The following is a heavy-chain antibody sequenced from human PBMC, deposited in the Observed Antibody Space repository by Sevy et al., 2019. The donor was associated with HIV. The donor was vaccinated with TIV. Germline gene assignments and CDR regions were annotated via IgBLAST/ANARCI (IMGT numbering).Heavy chain of an antibody. Sequence: GGSLRLSCSASGFTFSSYAMHWVRQAPGKGLEYVSAISSNGGSTYYADSVKGRFTISRDNSKNTLYLQMSSLRAEDTAVYYCVRDDSSGCDAFDLWGQGTMVTVSS. CDR3: VRDDSSGCDAFDL. CDR1: GFTFSSYA. D-gene: IGHD3-22*01. CDR2: ISSNGGST. J-gene: IGHJ3*01. V-gene: IGHV3-64D*06.